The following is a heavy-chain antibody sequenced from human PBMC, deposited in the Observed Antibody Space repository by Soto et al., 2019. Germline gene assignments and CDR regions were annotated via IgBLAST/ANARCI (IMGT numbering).Heavy chain of an antibody. CDR1: GYTFTSYG. V-gene: IGHV1-18*01. J-gene: IGHJ5*02. CDR3: ARDRPDYDFLTGPNGFDP. D-gene: IGHD3-9*01. Sequence: GASVKVSCKASGYTFTSYGISWVRQAPGQGLEWMGWISAYNGNINYAQKFQGIFTMTTDTSTSTAYMGLRSLRSDDTAVYYCARDRPDYDFLTGPNGFDPWGQGPLVTVSS. CDR2: ISAYNGNI.